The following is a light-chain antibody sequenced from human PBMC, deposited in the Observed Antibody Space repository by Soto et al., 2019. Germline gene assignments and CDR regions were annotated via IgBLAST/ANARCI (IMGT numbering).Light chain of an antibody. J-gene: IGKJ1*01. CDR2: GAS. Sequence: EIVMTQSPATLSVSPGERATLSCRASQSVSSNLAWYQQKPGQAPRLLIYGASTRATGIPARFSGSGSGTEFTLTISSLQSEDFAVYYCQQYNNWPPTVGQGTKVDI. CDR3: QQYNNWPPT. V-gene: IGKV3-15*01. CDR1: QSVSSN.